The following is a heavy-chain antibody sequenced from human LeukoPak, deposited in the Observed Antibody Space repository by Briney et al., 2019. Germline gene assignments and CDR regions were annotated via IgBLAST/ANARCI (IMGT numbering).Heavy chain of an antibody. V-gene: IGHV3-30*02. CDR3: AKDRDDYGDYGSYFDS. J-gene: IGHJ4*02. Sequence: PGGSLRLSCAASGFTFSSYGMHWVRQAPGKGLGWVAFIRYDGSNKYYADSVKGRFTISRDNSKNTLYLQMNSLRAEDTAVYYCAKDRDDYGDYGSYFDSWGQGTRVTVSS. D-gene: IGHD4-17*01. CDR1: GFTFSSYG. CDR2: IRYDGSNK.